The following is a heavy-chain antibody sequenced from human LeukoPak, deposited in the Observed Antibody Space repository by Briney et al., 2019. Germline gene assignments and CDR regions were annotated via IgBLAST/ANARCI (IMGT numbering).Heavy chain of an antibody. V-gene: IGHV3-48*03. J-gene: IGHJ4*02. D-gene: IGHD3-22*01. CDR3: ARVSYGSSGYHYYMYYFDY. Sequence: GGSLRLSCAASGFTFSSYEMNWVRQAPGKGLEWVSYISSSGSTIYYADSVKGRFTISRDNAKNSLYLQMNSLRAEDTAVYYCARVSYGSSGYHYYMYYFDYWGQGTLVTVSS. CDR2: ISSSGSTI. CDR1: GFTFSSYE.